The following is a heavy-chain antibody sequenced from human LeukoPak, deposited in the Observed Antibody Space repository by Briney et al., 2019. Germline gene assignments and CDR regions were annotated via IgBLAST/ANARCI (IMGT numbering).Heavy chain of an antibody. CDR1: GFTFSDYY. D-gene: IGHD6-19*01. J-gene: IGHJ3*02. CDR3: AGSEAEQGPVLEAFDI. CDR2: ISSSSSYT. Sequence: GGSLRLSCAASGFTFSDYYMSWIRQAPGKGLEWVSYISSSSSYTNYADSVKGRFTISRDNAKNSLYLQMNSLRAEDTAVYYCAGSEAEQGPVLEAFDIWGQGTVVTVSS. V-gene: IGHV3-11*03.